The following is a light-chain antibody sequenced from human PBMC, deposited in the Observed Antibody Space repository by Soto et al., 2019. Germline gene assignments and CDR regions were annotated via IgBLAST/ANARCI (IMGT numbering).Light chain of an antibody. CDR2: SSN. Sequence: QSVLTQPPSASGTPGQRVTIPCSGXHSXIGRNSVNWYLQLPGTAPRLLIFSSNQRPLGVPDRFSGSRSGTSASLAITGLRSEDDAYYYCAAWDDSLNGRVFGGGTKLTVL. V-gene: IGLV1-44*01. CDR1: HSXIGRNS. CDR3: AAWDDSLNGRV. J-gene: IGLJ3*02.